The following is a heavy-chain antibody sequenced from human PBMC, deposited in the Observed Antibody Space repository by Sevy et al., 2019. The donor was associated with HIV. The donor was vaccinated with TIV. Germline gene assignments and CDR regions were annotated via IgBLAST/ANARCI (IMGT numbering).Heavy chain of an antibody. CDR2: ISSGSTTV. V-gene: IGHV3-48*01. D-gene: IGHD2-21*01. J-gene: IGHJ6*02. Sequence: GGSLRLSCAASGFTFRSYSINWVRQAPGKGLECVSFISSGSTTVYYTDSVKGCFTISRESAKNSVYLQMNSLRVEDTGVYYCARDGGYSDYGMDVWGQGTTVTVSS. CDR3: ARDGGYSDYGMDV. CDR1: GFTFRSYS.